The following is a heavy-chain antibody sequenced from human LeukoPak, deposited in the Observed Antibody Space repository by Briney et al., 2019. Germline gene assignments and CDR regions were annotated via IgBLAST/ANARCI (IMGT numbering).Heavy chain of an antibody. CDR3: ARNMVRGAIAPLGFDY. J-gene: IGHJ4*02. D-gene: IGHD3-10*01. V-gene: IGHV3-23*01. Sequence: QAGGSLRLSCAVSGFTFSSYAMSWVRQAPGKGLEWVSAISGSGGSTYYADSVKGRFTISRDNSKNTLYLQMNSLRAEDTAVYYCARNMVRGAIAPLGFDYWGQGTLVTVSS. CDR2: ISGSGGST. CDR1: GFTFSSYA.